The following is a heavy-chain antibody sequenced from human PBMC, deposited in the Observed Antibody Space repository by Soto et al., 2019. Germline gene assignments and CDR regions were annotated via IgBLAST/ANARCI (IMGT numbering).Heavy chain of an antibody. CDR2: ISHTGDT. J-gene: IGHJ4*02. D-gene: IGHD1-26*01. Sequence: QVQLRESGPGLLKPSETLSLTCTVSDASVWSDSYFWTWIRQPPGKGLEWIAYISHTGDTNYNPSLKSRVTISIATSRNQFSLTVTSVTAADTAVYFCARIVVGVTVDLWGQGSLVTVSS. V-gene: IGHV4-61*01. CDR1: DASVWSDSYF. CDR3: ARIVVGVTVDL.